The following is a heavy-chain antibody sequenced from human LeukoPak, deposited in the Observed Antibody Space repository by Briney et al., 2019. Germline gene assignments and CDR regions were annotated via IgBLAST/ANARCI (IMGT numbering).Heavy chain of an antibody. J-gene: IGHJ4*02. CDR2: VNNDGSST. V-gene: IGHV3-74*03. Sequence: PGGSLRLSCAASGFIFSNYWMHWVRQAPGKGLVRVSRVNNDGSSTTYADSVKGRFTISRDNAKNTLYLQMNSLRAEDTAVYYCAKGGLRVTDYWGQGTLVTVSS. CDR3: AKGGLRVTDY. D-gene: IGHD5/OR15-5a*01. CDR1: GFIFSNYW.